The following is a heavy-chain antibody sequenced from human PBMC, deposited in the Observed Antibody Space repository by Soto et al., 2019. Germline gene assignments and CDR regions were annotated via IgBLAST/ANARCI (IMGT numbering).Heavy chain of an antibody. V-gene: IGHV3-23*01. J-gene: IGHJ4*02. CDR1: GFTFTTYA. CDR2: INNAGTT. CDR3: AKDWYEDY. Sequence: EVQLLESGGGLVQPGGSLRLSCAASGFTFTTYAMTWVRQAQGKGLEWISAINNAGTTYYADSVKGRFTISRDNAKNTLYLQMNGLRVEDTAVYYCAKDWYEDYWGQGTLVTVSS. D-gene: IGHD6-13*01.